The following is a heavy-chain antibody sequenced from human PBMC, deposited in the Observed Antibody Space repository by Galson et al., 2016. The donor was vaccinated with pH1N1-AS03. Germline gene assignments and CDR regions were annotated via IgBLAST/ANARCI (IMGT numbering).Heavy chain of an antibody. D-gene: IGHD2-15*01. V-gene: IGHV3-23*01. CDR1: GLTFSSRA. CDR3: AKDRFYCSFSSCHGPFDD. J-gene: IGHJ4*02. CDR2: IGPTGSIT. Sequence: SLRLSCAGSGLTFSSRAMSWVRQAPGQGLEWVASIGPTGSITYYAASVKGRFTISRDNSKNTLSLEMNSLRADDTAMYFCAKDRFYCSFSSCHGPFDDWGQGALVTVSS.